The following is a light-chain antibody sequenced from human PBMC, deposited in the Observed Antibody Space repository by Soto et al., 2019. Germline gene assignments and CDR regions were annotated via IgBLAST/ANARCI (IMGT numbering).Light chain of an antibody. CDR1: QSISSW. J-gene: IGKJ2*01. CDR2: DAS. V-gene: IGKV1-5*01. CDR3: QQYNSYLYT. Sequence: DIQMTQSPSTLSASVGDRVTITCRASQSISSWLAWYQQKPGKAPKLLIYDASSLESGVTSRFSGSGSWTEFTLTISSLQPDDFATDYCQQYNSYLYTFGQGTKLEIK.